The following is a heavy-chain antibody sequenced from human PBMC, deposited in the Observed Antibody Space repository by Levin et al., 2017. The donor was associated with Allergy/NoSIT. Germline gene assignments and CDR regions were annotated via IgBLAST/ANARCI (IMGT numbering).Heavy chain of an antibody. Sequence: SETLSLTCAVSGGSFSGYYWSWIRQPPGKGLEWIGEINNSGSTNDNPSLRSRVTLSVDTSKNQFSLNLNSVTAAATAVYDCPRVTRGRKSSGSGIYPQGSYYYMGVWGSGTTVTVSS. CDR1: GGSFSGYY. J-gene: IGHJ6*03. CDR3: PRVTRGRKSSGSGIYPQGSYYYMGV. CDR2: INNSGST. D-gene: IGHD3-10*01. V-gene: IGHV4-34*01.